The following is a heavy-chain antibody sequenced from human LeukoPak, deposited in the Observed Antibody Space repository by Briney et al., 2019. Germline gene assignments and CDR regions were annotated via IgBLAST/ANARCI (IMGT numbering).Heavy chain of an antibody. V-gene: IGHV4-30-4*07. J-gene: IGHJ5*02. D-gene: IGHD4-17*01. CDR3: ARGGRRQKTTAGFRWFDP. CDR2: IYYSGST. Sequence: PSQTLSLTCAVSGGSISSGGYSWSWIRQPPGKGLEWIGYIYYSGSTYYNPSLKSRVTISVDTSKNQFSLKLSSVTAADTAVYYCARGGRRQKTTAGFRWFDPWGQGTLVTVSS. CDR1: GGSISSGGYS.